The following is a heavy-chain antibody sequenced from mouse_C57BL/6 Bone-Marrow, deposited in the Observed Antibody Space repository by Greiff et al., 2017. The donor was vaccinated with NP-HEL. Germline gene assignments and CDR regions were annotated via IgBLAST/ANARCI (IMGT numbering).Heavy chain of an antibody. CDR1: GFSLSTFGMG. J-gene: IGHJ4*01. CDR2: IWWDDDK. D-gene: IGHD2-3*01. Sequence: QVTLNECGPGILQPSQTLSLTCSFSGFSLSTFGMGVGWIRQPSGKGLEWLAHIWWDDDKYYNPALKSRLTISKDTSKNQVFLKIANVDTADTATYYCARIASDGYYLYAMDYWGRGTSVTVSS. V-gene: IGHV8-8*01. CDR3: ARIASDGYYLYAMDY.